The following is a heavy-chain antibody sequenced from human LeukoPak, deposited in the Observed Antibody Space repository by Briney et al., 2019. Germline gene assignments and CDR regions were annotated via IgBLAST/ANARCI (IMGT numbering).Heavy chain of an antibody. D-gene: IGHD2-2*01. CDR1: GFTFTSSA. CDR3: AAAYDTVVVPAELCYY. V-gene: IGHV1-58*01. CDR2: IVVGSGNT. Sequence: ASVKVSCKASGFTFTSSAVQWVRQARGQRLEWMGWIVVGSGNTNYAQKFQERVTITRDMSTSTAYMELSSLRSEDTAVYYCAAAYDTVVVPAELCYYWGQGTLVTVSS. J-gene: IGHJ4*02.